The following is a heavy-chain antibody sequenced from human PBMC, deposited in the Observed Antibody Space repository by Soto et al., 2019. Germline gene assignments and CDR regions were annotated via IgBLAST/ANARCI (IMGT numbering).Heavy chain of an antibody. CDR1: GYTFTSYY. J-gene: IGHJ4*02. CDR2: INPSGGST. D-gene: IGHD3-22*01. Sequence: GASVKVSCKASGYTFTSYYMHWVRQAPGHGLEWMGIINPSGGSTSYAQKFQGRVTMTRDTSTSTVYMELSSLRSEDTAVYYCARSGVTYYYDSSGYFEYWGQGTLVTVSS. CDR3: ARSGVTYYYDSSGYFEY. V-gene: IGHV1-46*01.